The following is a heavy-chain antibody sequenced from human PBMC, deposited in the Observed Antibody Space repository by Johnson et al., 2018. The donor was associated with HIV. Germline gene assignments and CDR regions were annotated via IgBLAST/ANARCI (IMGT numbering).Heavy chain of an antibody. V-gene: IGHV3-30-3*01. Sequence: QVQLVESGGGVVQPGRSLRLSCAASGFTFSSYAMHWVRQAPGKGLEWVAVISYDGSNKYYADSVKGRFTISRDNSKNTLYLQMNSLRAEDTAVYYCARDREWLLYGAFDIWGQGTMVTVSS. CDR3: ARDREWLLYGAFDI. J-gene: IGHJ3*02. CDR2: ISYDGSNK. D-gene: IGHD3-3*01. CDR1: GFTFSSYA.